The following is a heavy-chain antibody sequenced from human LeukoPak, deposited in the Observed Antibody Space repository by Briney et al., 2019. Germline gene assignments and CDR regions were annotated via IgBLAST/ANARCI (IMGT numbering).Heavy chain of an antibody. J-gene: IGHJ6*03. CDR1: GFTFSSYS. CDR2: ISSSSSYI. V-gene: IGHV3-21*01. Sequence: PGGSLRLSCAASGFTFSSYSMNWVRQAPGKGLEWVSSISSSSSYIYYADSVKGRFTISGDNAKNSLYLQMNSLRAEDTAVYYCARGGYCSSTSCYASYYYYYYTDVWGKGTTVTVSS. CDR3: ARGGYCSSTSCYASYYYYYYTDV. D-gene: IGHD2-2*01.